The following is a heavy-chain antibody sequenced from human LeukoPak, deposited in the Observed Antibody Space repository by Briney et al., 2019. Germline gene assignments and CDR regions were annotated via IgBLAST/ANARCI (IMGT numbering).Heavy chain of an antibody. J-gene: IGHJ6*03. Sequence: SETLSLSCTVSGGSISSYYWSWIRQPPGKGLEWIGYIYYSGSTNYNPSLKSRVTISVDTSKNQFSLKLSSVTAADTAVYYCARVYASGSYGYYYYYMDVWGKGTTVTISS. CDR2: IYYSGST. V-gene: IGHV4-59*01. D-gene: IGHD1-26*01. CDR1: GGSISSYY. CDR3: ARVYASGSYGYYYYYMDV.